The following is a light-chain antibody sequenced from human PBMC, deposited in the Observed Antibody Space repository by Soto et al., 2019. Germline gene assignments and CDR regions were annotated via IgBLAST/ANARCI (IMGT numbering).Light chain of an antibody. V-gene: IGLV2-14*01. Sequence: QSVLTQPASVSGSPGQSITISCTGSSSDVGGYNYVSWYQQHPGKAPKLMIYEVSNRPSGVSNRFSGSKSGNTASLTISGVRAEDEAEYYCSSYTSRSTGVFGGGTQLTVL. CDR3: SSYTSRSTGV. CDR2: EVS. J-gene: IGLJ2*01. CDR1: SSDVGGYNY.